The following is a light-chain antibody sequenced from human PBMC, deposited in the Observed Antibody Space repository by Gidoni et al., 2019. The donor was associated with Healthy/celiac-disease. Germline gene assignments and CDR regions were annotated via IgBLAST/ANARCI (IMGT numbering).Light chain of an antibody. CDR1: QSVLYSSNNRNY. J-gene: IGKJ3*01. CDR3: QQYYSTPPFT. V-gene: IGKV4-1*01. Sequence: DIVMPQSPDSLAVSLGERATINCKSSQSVLYSSNNRNYLTWYQQKPGQPPKLLIYWASTRESGVPDRFSGSGSGTDFTLTISSLEAEDVAVYYCQQYYSTPPFTFGPXTKVDIK. CDR2: WAS.